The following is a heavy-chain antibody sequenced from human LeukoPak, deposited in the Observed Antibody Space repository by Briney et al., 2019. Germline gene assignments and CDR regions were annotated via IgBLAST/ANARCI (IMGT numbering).Heavy chain of an antibody. Sequence: SETLSLTCTVSGGYISSYYWGWIRQPPGKGLEWIGSIYYSGSTYYNPSLKSRVTISVDTSKNQFSLKLSSVTAADTAVYYCARDLLWFGELACWGQGTLVTVSS. CDR3: ARDLLWFGELAC. V-gene: IGHV4-39*07. J-gene: IGHJ4*02. CDR1: GGYISSYY. D-gene: IGHD3-10*01. CDR2: IYYSGST.